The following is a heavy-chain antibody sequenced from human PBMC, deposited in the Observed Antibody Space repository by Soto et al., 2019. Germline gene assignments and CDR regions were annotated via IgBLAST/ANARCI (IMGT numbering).Heavy chain of an antibody. J-gene: IGHJ4*02. V-gene: IGHV3-30*02. D-gene: IGHD6-19*01. Sequence: GGSLRLSCAASGFTFSSYGMHWVRQAPGKGLEWVAVIWYDGSNKYYADSVKGRFTISRDNSKNTLYLQMNSLRAEDTAVYYCPQSIAVAGTSGEYFDYWGQGTLVTVSS. CDR3: PQSIAVAGTSGEYFDY. CDR2: IWYDGSNK. CDR1: GFTFSSYG.